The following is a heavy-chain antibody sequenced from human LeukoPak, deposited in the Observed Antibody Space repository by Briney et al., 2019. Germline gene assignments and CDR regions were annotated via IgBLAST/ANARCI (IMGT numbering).Heavy chain of an antibody. CDR1: GYTFTSYD. CDR3: ARVKPTEDYDRSGYFYYYYYMDV. CDR2: MNPNSGNT. Sequence: ASVKVSCKASGYTFTSYDINWVRQATGQGLEWMGWMNPNSGNTGYAQKFQGRVTITRNTSISTAYMELSSLRSEDTAVYYCARVKPTEDYDRSGYFYYYYYMDVWGKGTTVTVSS. J-gene: IGHJ6*03. D-gene: IGHD3-22*01. V-gene: IGHV1-8*03.